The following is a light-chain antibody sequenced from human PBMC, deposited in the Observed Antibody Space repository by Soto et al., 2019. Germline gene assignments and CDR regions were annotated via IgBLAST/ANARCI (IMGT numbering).Light chain of an antibody. CDR1: QSVSSN. Sequence: EIVMTQSPATLSVSPGERATLSCRASQSVSSNLAWYQQKPGQAPRLLIYGASTRATGIPARFSGSGSGTEFTLTISSLQSEDFAVYYCQQYNNWPPGPFGQGTKVEI. V-gene: IGKV3-15*01. CDR2: GAS. J-gene: IGKJ1*01. CDR3: QQYNNWPPGP.